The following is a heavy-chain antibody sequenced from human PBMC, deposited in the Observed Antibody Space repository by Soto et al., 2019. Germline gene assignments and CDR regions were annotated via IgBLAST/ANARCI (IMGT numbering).Heavy chain of an antibody. J-gene: IGHJ4*02. CDR1: GYTFYNYD. D-gene: IGHD4-17*01. V-gene: IGHV1-18*01. CDR3: ARARATVTTERALGY. CDR2: TSVYNGNT. Sequence: ASVKVSCKASGYTFYNYDITWVRQAPGQGLEWMGTTSVYNGNTNFAQSLQGRVTMTIDKSTATAYMELRSLTSDDTAVYYCARARATVTTERALGYWGQGTLVTVSS.